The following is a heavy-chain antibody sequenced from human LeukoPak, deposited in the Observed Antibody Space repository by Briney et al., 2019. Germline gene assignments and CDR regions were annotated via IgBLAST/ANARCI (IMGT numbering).Heavy chain of an antibody. CDR1: GFTFSSYG. CDR3: AKEGDYGDAFDI. J-gene: IGHJ3*02. Sequence: GGSLRLSCAASGFTFSSYGMRWVRQAPGKGLEWVAFIRYDGSNKYYADSVKGRFTISRDNSKNTLYLQMNSLRAEDTAVYYCAKEGDYGDAFDIWGQGTMVTVSS. V-gene: IGHV3-30*02. CDR2: IRYDGSNK. D-gene: IGHD4-17*01.